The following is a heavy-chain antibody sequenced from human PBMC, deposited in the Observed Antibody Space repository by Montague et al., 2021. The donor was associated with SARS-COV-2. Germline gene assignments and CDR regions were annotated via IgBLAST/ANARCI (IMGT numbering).Heavy chain of an antibody. D-gene: IGHD3-9*01. CDR2: IDWDDDK. V-gene: IGHV2-70*11. Sequence: PALVKPTQTLTLTCTFSGFSLSTSGMCVSWIRQPPGKALEWLARIDWDDDKYYSTSLKTRLTISKDTSKNQVVLTMTNMDPVDTATYYCARGYYDILTGYLDALDIGGQGTMVPVSS. J-gene: IGHJ3*02. CDR1: GFSLSTSGMC. CDR3: ARGYYDILTGYLDALDI.